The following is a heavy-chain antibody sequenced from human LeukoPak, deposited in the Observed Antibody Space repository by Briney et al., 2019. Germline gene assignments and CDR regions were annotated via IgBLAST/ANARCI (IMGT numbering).Heavy chain of an antibody. J-gene: IGHJ4*02. Sequence: GGSLRLSCVASRFTFSNHGMHWVRQVPGKGLEWVAVIWYDGSNKYYADSVKGRFTISRDNSKSTLYLQMNSLRAEDTAVYYCARDRSSTYFDYWGQGTLVIVSS. CDR1: RFTFSNHG. D-gene: IGHD2/OR15-2a*01. CDR2: IWYDGSNK. CDR3: ARDRSSTYFDY. V-gene: IGHV3-33*01.